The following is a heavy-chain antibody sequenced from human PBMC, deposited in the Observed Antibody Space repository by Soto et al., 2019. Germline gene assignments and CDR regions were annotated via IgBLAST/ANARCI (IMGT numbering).Heavy chain of an antibody. CDR2: IYPGDSDT. CDR1: GSTFTTYW. CDR3: ARHPHGMDV. V-gene: IGHV5-51*01. Sequence: LGESLKISCNGSGSTFTTYWIAWVRQMPGKGLEWMGIIYPGDSDTRYNPSFQGQVIMSANKSISTVYLQWRSLKGSDTAIYYCARHPHGMDVWGQGTTVTVSS. J-gene: IGHJ6*02.